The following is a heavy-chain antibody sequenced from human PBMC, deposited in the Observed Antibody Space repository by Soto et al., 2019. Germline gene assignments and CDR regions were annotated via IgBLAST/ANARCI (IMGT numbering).Heavy chain of an antibody. CDR3: ARDANYDFWSGYYWGPYYYYYYGMDV. J-gene: IGHJ6*02. CDR1: GYTFTSYG. V-gene: IGHV1-18*04. D-gene: IGHD3-3*01. Sequence: ASVKVSCKASGYTFTSYGISWVRQAPGQGLEWMGWISAYNGNTNYAQKLQGRVTMTTDTSTSTAYTELRSLRSDDTAVYYCARDANYDFWSGYYWGPYYYYYYGMDVWGQGTTVTVSS. CDR2: ISAYNGNT.